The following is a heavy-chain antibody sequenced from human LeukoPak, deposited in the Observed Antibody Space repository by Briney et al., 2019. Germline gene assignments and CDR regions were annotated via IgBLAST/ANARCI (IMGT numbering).Heavy chain of an antibody. CDR3: AKDFGENYDILTGYYSTYYYSMDV. J-gene: IGHJ6*02. CDR1: GGSISGWY. D-gene: IGHD3-9*01. V-gene: IGHV4-59*01. CDR2: IYDSGTT. Sequence: SETLSLTCAVSGGSISGWYWSWIRQPPGKGLEWIGHIYDSGTTNYNPSLKSRVTMSVDSSKNQFSLKLTSVTAADTAVYYCAKDFGENYDILTGYYSTYYYSMDVWGQGTTVTVSS.